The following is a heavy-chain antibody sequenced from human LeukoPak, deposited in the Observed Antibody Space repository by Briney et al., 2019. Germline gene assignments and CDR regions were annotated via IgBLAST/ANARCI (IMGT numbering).Heavy chain of an antibody. CDR2: IYSGGST. V-gene: IGHV3-53*04. J-gene: IGHJ4*02. CDR1: GFTVSSNY. Sequence: GGSLRLSCAASGFTVSSNYMSWVRQAPGKGLEWVSVIYSGGSTYYADSVKGRFTISRHKSKNTLYLQMNSLRAEDTAVYYCAGGEAVTDFDYWGQGTLVTVSS. D-gene: IGHD4-17*01. CDR3: AGGEAVTDFDY.